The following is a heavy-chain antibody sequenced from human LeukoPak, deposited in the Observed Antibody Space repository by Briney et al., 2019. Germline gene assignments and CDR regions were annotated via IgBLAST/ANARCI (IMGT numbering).Heavy chain of an antibody. Sequence: PGGSLRLSCAASGFTFSSYSMNWVRQAPGKGLEWVSSISSSSSYIHYAVSVKGRFTLSRDNAKNSLYLQMNSLRAEDTAVYYCARGGYSGYDAPGFYFDYWGQGSLVGVSS. V-gene: IGHV3-21*01. CDR2: ISSSSSYI. CDR3: ARGGYSGYDAPGFYFDY. CDR1: GFTFSSYS. D-gene: IGHD5-12*01. J-gene: IGHJ4*02.